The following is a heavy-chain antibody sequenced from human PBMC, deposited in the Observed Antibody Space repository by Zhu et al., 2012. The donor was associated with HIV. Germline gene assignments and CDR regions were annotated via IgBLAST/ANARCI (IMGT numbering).Heavy chain of an antibody. CDR3: ARQTFKPDFYFADQGWSFNH. Sequence: QVQLVQSGSGVKKPGASVRVSCRASEDLFGDESSTTTRSSTGCGRSQGRDLRWMGWIRPKTGARNQARQFQPRISLTRDRALSTAYLDLNSLTSADSGTYFCARQTFKPDFYFADQGWSFNHWGRAPTLXSP. J-gene: IGHJ1*01. D-gene: IGHD2/OR15-2a*01. CDR2: IRPKTGAR. V-gene: IGHV1/OR15-1*04. CDR1: EDLFGDES.